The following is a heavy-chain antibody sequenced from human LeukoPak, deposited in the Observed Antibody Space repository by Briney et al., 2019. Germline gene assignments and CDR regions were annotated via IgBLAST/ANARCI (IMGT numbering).Heavy chain of an antibody. CDR1: GYSFTNSW. CDR2: IYPADSDI. V-gene: IGHV5-51*01. J-gene: IGHJ4*02. CDR3: ARHRESPFRDFDY. D-gene: IGHD3-3*02. Sequence: GESLKISCKGSGYSFTNSWIGWVRLMPGKGLEWMGIIYPADSDIRYSPSFQGQVTISADKSINTAYLQWSSLKASDTAMYYCARHRESPFRDFDYWGQGTLVTVSS.